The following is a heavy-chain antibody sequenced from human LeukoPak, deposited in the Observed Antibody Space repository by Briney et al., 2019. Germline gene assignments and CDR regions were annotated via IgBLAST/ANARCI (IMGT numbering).Heavy chain of an antibody. J-gene: IGHJ4*02. CDR2: THHSGAT. CDR1: GVSITSNY. CDR3: ARSSGHSYGDFDY. D-gene: IGHD5-18*01. V-gene: IGHV4-59*01. Sequence: PSETLSLTCSVSGVSITSNYRSWIRQPPGKGLEWLGYTHHSGATSYNHSLKSRSTMSLDTSNNQFSLKLSSVTAADTAVYYCARSSGHSYGDFDYWGQGNLVTVSS.